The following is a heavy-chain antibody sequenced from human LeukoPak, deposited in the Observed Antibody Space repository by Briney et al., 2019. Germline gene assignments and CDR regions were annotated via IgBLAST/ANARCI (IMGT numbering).Heavy chain of an antibody. CDR2: ISYDGSNK. CDR3: AKDRWYDSSGPLDY. J-gene: IGHJ4*02. D-gene: IGHD3-22*01. Sequence: GGSLRLSCAASGFTFSSYGMHWVRQAPGKGLEWVAVISYDGSNKYYADSVKGRFTISRDNSKNTLYLQMNSLRAEDTAVYYCAKDRWYDSSGPLDYWGQGTLVTVSS. CDR1: GFTFSSYG. V-gene: IGHV3-30*18.